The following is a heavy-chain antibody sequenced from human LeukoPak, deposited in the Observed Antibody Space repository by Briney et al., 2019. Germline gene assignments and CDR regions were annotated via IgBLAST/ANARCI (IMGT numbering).Heavy chain of an antibody. J-gene: IGHJ3*02. CDR1: GFTFSDYA. CDR2: IRASGGGT. V-gene: IGHV3-23*01. CDR3: AKGPICSSTSCYRDAFDI. Sequence: GGSLRLSCAASGFTFSDYAMIWVRQAPGKGLEWVSAIRASGGGTYYADSVKGRFTISRDNSKNTLFLQMNSLRAEDTAVYYCAKGPICSSTSCYRDAFDIWGQGTMVTVSS. D-gene: IGHD2-2*01.